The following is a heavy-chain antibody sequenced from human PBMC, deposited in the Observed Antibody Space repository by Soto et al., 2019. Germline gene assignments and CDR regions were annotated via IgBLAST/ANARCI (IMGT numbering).Heavy chain of an antibody. CDR3: ARDFGLVGATGHDAFDI. J-gene: IGHJ3*02. D-gene: IGHD1-26*01. CDR2: IIPIFGKA. Sequence: SSVKVSCKASGGTFSSSAISWVRQSPGQGLEWMGEIIPIFGKANYAQKFQGRVTITADESTSTAYRELSSLRSEDTAVYYCARDFGLVGATGHDAFDIWGQGTMVTVSS. V-gene: IGHV1-69*13. CDR1: GGTFSSSA.